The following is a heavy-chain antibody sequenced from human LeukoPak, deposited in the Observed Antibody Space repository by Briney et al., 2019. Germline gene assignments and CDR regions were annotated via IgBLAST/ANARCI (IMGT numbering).Heavy chain of an antibody. D-gene: IGHD1-26*01. CDR2: IWYDGSNK. V-gene: IGHV3-33*06. CDR1: GFTFSSYG. Sequence: GRSLRLSCAASGFTFSSYGMHWVRQAPGKGLEWVAVIWYDGSNKYYADSVKGRFTISRDNSKNTLYLQMNSLRAEDTAVYYCAKEDLGAFGYWGQGTLVTVSS. J-gene: IGHJ4*02. CDR3: AKEDLGAFGY.